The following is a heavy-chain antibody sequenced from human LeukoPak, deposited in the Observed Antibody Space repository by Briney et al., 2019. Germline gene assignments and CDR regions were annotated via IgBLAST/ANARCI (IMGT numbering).Heavy chain of an antibody. D-gene: IGHD6-13*01. CDR2: INPNSGGT. CDR3: ARVYSSSWTDY. V-gene: IGHV1-2*02. CDR1: GYTFTGYY. J-gene: IGHJ4*02. Sequence: ASVKVSCKASGYTFTGYYMHWVRQAPGQGLEWMGWINPNSGGTNYALKFQGRVTMTRDTSISTAYMELSRLRSDDTAVYYCARVYSSSWTDYWGQGTLVTVSS.